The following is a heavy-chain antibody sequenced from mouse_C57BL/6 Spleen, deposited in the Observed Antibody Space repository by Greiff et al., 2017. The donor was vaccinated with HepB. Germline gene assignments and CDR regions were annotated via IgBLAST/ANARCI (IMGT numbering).Heavy chain of an antibody. CDR3: ASPTVVATPYAMDY. Sequence: VQLQQPGAELVMPGASVKLSCKASGYTFTSYWMHWVKQRPGQGLEWIGEIGPSDSYTNYNQKFKGKSTLTVDKSSSTAYMQLSSLTSEDSAVYYCASPTVVATPYAMDYWGQGTSVTVSS. V-gene: IGHV1-69*01. D-gene: IGHD1-1*01. CDR2: IGPSDSYT. J-gene: IGHJ4*01. CDR1: GYTFTSYW.